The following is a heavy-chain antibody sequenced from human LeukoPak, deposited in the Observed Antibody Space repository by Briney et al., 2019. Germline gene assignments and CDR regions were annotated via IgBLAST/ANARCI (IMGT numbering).Heavy chain of an antibody. CDR3: AKGSSSFRIPYYFDY. CDR2: ISGSGGST. V-gene: IGHV3-23*01. D-gene: IGHD6-6*01. J-gene: IGHJ4*02. CDR1: GFTFSSYA. Sequence: GGSLRLSCAASGFTFSSYAMSWVRQAPGKGLKWVSAISGSGGSTYYADSVKGRFTISRDNSKNTLYLQMNSLRAEDTAVYYCAKGSSSFRIPYYFDYWGQGTLVTVSS.